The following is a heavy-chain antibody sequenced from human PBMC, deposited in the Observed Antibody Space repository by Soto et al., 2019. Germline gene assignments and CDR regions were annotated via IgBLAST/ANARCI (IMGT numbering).Heavy chain of an antibody. CDR3: AAGRYSTIFGPSPTPRMDV. CDR1: GFTFPSSA. J-gene: IGHJ6*03. Sequence: GASVKVSCKAAGFTFPSSAMQWVRQARGQRLEWIGWIVVGSGNTNYAQKFQERVTITRDMSTSTAYMELSSLRSEDTAVYYCAAGRYSTIFGPSPTPRMDVWGKGTTVTVSS. V-gene: IGHV1-58*02. D-gene: IGHD3-9*01. CDR2: IVVGSGNT.